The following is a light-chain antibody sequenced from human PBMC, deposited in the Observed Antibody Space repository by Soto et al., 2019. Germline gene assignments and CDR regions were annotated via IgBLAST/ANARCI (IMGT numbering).Light chain of an antibody. CDR3: QEYSTWPWT. CDR2: GAS. CDR1: QSVNSN. V-gene: IGKV3-15*01. J-gene: IGKJ1*01. Sequence: EAVMTRSPATLSVSPGERATLSCRASQSVNSNLAWYQQKLGQAPRVLIFGASTRATGIPARFSGSGSGTEFSLTINSMQSEAFAVYYCQEYSTWPWTFGQGTKLDIK.